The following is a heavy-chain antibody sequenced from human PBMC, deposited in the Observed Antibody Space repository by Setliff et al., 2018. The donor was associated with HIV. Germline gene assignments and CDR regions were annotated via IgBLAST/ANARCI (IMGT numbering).Heavy chain of an antibody. V-gene: IGHV3-23*01. CDR2: IGGNSGNT. CDR1: GLAFATYA. Sequence: GGSLRLSCEVSGLAFATYAMNWVRRAPGKGLEWVSTIGGNSGNTYYADSVKGRFTISRDNSKNTLYLQMNSLRAEDTAIFYCAKLRSLQNSGRDPYYWGQGTLVTVSS. D-gene: IGHD3-10*01. CDR3: AKLRSLQNSGRDPYY. J-gene: IGHJ4*02.